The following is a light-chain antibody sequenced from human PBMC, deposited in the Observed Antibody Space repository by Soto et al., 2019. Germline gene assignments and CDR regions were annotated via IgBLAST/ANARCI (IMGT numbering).Light chain of an antibody. Sequence: GLTQSPATLSLSPGESATLSCRASQNVGNNFAWYQQKSGQAPRLLIYAASDRATGVPARFSGRMSGTHFTLTISSLEPEDFATYFCQQRSRWPRGTFGRGTKLE. J-gene: IGKJ2*02. V-gene: IGKV3-11*01. CDR1: QNVGNN. CDR3: QQRSRWPRGT. CDR2: AAS.